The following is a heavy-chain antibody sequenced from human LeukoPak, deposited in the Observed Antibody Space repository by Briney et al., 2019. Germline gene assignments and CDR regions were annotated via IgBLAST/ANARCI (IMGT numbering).Heavy chain of an antibody. CDR3: ARATPLMIYAPDF. V-gene: IGHV3-23*01. CDR2: VSGNGANT. Sequence: GGSLRLSCAVSGFTFASYAMNWVRQAPGKGLDWVSVVSGNGANTYYADSVKGRFTISRDNSKNTLYLQMTDLRVEDTAVYYCARATPLMIYAPDFWGQGTLVTVST. J-gene: IGHJ4*02. CDR1: GFTFASYA. D-gene: IGHD2/OR15-2a*01.